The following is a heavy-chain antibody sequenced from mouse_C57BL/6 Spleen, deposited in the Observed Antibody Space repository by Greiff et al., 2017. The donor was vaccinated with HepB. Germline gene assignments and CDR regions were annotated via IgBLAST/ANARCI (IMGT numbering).Heavy chain of an antibody. Sequence: EVQVVESGGGLVKPGGSLKLSCAASGFTFSSYAMSWVRQTPEKRLEWVATISDGGSYTYYPDNVKGRFTISRDNAKNNLYLQMSHLKSEDTAMYDCARGGAQATLGYWGQGTTLTVSS. J-gene: IGHJ2*01. D-gene: IGHD3-2*02. CDR3: ARGGAQATLGY. CDR2: ISDGGSYT. CDR1: GFTFSSYA. V-gene: IGHV5-4*01.